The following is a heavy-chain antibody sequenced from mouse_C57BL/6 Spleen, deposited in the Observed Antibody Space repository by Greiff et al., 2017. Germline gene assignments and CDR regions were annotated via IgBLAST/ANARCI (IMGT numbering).Heavy chain of an antibody. CDR1: GYTFTSYW. Sequence: QVQLQQPGAELVKPGASVTLSCKASGYTFTSYWMHWVKQWPGRGLEWIGRIDPNSGGTKYNEKFKGKATLTVAKPSSTAYMQLSSLTSEDSAVYYCARWGPNWDDWYFDVWGTGTTVTVSS. CDR3: ARWGPNWDDWYFDV. V-gene: IGHV1-72*01. CDR2: IDPNSGGT. J-gene: IGHJ1*03. D-gene: IGHD4-1*01.